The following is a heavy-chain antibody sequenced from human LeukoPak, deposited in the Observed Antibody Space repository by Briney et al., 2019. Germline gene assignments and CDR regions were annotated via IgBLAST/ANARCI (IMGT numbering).Heavy chain of an antibody. V-gene: IGHV3-74*01. Sequence: WVRXVPGKGLVWVSHINSDGSWTSYADSVKGRFTISKDNAKNTVYLQMNSLRAEDTAVYYCVSLYETYWGRGTLVTVSS. CDR3: VSLYETY. D-gene: IGHD2/OR15-2a*01. J-gene: IGHJ4*02. CDR2: INSDGSWT.